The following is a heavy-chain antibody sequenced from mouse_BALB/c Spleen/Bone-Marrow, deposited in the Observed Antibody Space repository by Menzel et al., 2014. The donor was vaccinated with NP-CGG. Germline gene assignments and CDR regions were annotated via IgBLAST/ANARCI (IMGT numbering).Heavy chain of an antibody. D-gene: IGHD4-1*01. V-gene: IGHV5-17*02. Sequence: EVMLVESGGGLVQPGGSRKLPCAASGFTFSSFGMHWVRQAPEKGLEWVAYISSGGSTIYYADTVKGRFTISRDNPKNTLFLQMTSLRSEDTAMYYCATGTRDYWGQGTTLTVSS. CDR2: ISSGGSTI. CDR3: ATGTRDY. CDR1: GFTFSSFG. J-gene: IGHJ2*01.